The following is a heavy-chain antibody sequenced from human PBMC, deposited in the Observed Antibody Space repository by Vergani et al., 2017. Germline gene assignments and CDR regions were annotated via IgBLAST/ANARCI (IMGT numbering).Heavy chain of an antibody. CDR2: ISTNGDYT. Sequence: VQLVESGGGVVQPGESLRLSCAASGFPFSTYGMHWVRQAPGKGLEWVSTISTNGDYTRYGDSVKGRFTISRDNSKSTLYLQMNSLRAEDTAIYYCAKGGWNYWFDSWGQGTLVIVS. J-gene: IGHJ5*01. CDR3: AKGGWNYWFDS. V-gene: IGHV3-23*04. CDR1: GFPFSTYG. D-gene: IGHD1-1*01.